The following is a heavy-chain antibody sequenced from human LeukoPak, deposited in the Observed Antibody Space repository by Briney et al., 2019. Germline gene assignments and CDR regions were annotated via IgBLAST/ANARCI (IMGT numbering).Heavy chain of an antibody. D-gene: IGHD1-26*01. CDR3: ARRKVSMGAYDAFDI. Sequence: GRSLRLSCAASGFTFSSYAMHWVRQAPGKGLEWVAVISFDGSDKYYADSVKGRFTISRDNSKNTLYLQMNSLRAEDTAVYYCARRKVSMGAYDAFDIWGQGTMVTVSS. J-gene: IGHJ3*02. V-gene: IGHV3-30-3*01. CDR1: GFTFSSYA. CDR2: ISFDGSDK.